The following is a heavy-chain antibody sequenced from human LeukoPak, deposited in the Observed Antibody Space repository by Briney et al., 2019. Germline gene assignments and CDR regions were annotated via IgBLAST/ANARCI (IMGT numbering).Heavy chain of an antibody. D-gene: IGHD3-10*01. CDR3: ARGDYYGPPNPIDY. V-gene: IGHV4-31*03. CDR2: IYYSGTT. Sequence: SQTLSLTCTVSGGSTSSGAYYWSWIRQHPGKGLEWIGYIYYSGTTYYNPSLKSRVTISIDTSKNQFSLKLSSVTAADTAVYYCARGDYYGPPNPIDYWGQGTLVTVSS. J-gene: IGHJ4*02. CDR1: GGSTSSGAYY.